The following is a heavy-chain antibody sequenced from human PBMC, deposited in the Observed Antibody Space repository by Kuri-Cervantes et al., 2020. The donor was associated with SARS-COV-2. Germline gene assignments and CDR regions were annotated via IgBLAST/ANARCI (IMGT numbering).Heavy chain of an antibody. CDR1: GFTFSSYA. CDR2: LSGSGGST. J-gene: IGHJ5*02. Sequence: GGSLRLSCAASGFTFSSYAMSWVRQAPGKGLEWVSALSGSGGSTYCADSVKGRFTISRDNSKNTLYLQMNSLRAEDTAVYYCARESYCGGDCNWFDPWGQGTLVTVSS. CDR3: ARESYCGGDCNWFDP. D-gene: IGHD2-21*01. V-gene: IGHV3-23*01.